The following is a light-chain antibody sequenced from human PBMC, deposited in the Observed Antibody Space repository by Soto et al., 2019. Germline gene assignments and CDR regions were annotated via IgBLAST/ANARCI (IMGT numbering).Light chain of an antibody. J-gene: IGLJ1*01. V-gene: IGLV2-14*01. CDR3: TSYSSSSTFYV. Sequence: QSVLTQPASVSGSPGQSSTISCTGTSSDIGGYYYVSWYQHRPGKAPKLMIYQVTNRPSGVSNRFSGSKSGNTASLTISGLQAEDEADYYCTSYSSSSTFYVFGTGTKVTVL. CDR1: SSDIGGYYY. CDR2: QVT.